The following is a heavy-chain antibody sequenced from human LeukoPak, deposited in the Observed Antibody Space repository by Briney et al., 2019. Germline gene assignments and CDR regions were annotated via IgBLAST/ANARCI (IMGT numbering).Heavy chain of an antibody. D-gene: IGHD3-22*01. CDR2: ISAYNGNT. CDR1: GYTFTSYG. V-gene: IGHV1-18*01. Sequence: ASVKVSCKASGYTFTSYGISWVRQAPGQGLEWMGWISAYNGNTNYAQKLQGRVTMTTDTSTSNAYMELRSLRSDDTAVYYCAREGGTHDSSGYYPDDAFDIWGQGTMVTVSS. J-gene: IGHJ3*02. CDR3: AREGGTHDSSGYYPDDAFDI.